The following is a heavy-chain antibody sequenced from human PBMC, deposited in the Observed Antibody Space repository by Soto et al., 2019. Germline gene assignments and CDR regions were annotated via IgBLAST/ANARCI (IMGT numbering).Heavy chain of an antibody. CDR3: ARGVQGSRYFEL. CDR1: GYVFSSYW. V-gene: IGHV3-74*01. J-gene: IGHJ2*01. CDR2: ITNDGTDT. Sequence: EVPLVDSGGGLVQPGGSLRLSCAASGYVFSSYWMHWVRQVPGKGPVWVSRITNDGTDTSYADFVNGRFTISRDNAKSTLYLQMNSLSVEDTAVYYCARGVQGSRYFELWGRGTLVTVSS.